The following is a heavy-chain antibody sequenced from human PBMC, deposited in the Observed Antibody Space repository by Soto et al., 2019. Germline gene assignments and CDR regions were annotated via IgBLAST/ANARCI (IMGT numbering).Heavy chain of an antibody. Sequence: QVQLVQSGAEVKKPGASVKVSCKASGYTFTSYYMHWVRQAPGQGLEWMGIINPSGGSTSYAQKFQGRVTMTRDTATSTVYREPSSLRSEDTAVCYCARVAYGSGSYYRYYFDYWGQGTLVTVSS. CDR2: INPSGGST. J-gene: IGHJ4*02. V-gene: IGHV1-46*01. CDR3: ARVAYGSGSYYRYYFDY. D-gene: IGHD3-10*01. CDR1: GYTFTSYY.